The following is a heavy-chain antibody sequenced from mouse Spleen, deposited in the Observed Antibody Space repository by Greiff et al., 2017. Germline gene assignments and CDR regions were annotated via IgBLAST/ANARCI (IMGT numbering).Heavy chain of an antibody. D-gene: IGHD4-1*01. CDR2: INYDGSST. V-gene: IGHV5-16*01. J-gene: IGHJ1*01. CDR3: ARANWDWYFDV. CDR1: GFTFSDYY. Sequence: EVKVVESEGGLVQPGSSMKLSCTASGFTFSDYYMAWVRQVPEKGLEWVANINYDGSSTYYLDSLKSRFIISRDNAKNILYLQMSSLKSEDTATYYCARANWDWYFDVWGAGTTVTVSS.